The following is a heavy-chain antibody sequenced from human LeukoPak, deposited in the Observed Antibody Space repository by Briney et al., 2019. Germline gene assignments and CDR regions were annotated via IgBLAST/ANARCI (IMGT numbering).Heavy chain of an antibody. CDR3: ALWTGDFDY. J-gene: IGHJ4*02. D-gene: IGHD3-10*01. V-gene: IGHV4-39*07. CDR2: IYYSGST. CDR1: GGSISSSSYY. Sequence: SETLSLTCTVSGGSISSSSYYWGWIRQPPGKGLEWIGSIYYSGSTYYNPSLKSRVTISVDTSKNQFSLKLSSVTAADTAVYYCALWTGDFDYWGQGTLVTVSS.